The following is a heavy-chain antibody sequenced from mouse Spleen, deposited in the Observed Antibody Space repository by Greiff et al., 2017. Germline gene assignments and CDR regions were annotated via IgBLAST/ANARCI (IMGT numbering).Heavy chain of an antibody. D-gene: IGHD2-3*01. CDR2: ISDGGSYT. V-gene: IGHV5-4*01. CDR3: AREEDGSFAY. CDR1: GFTFSSYA. J-gene: IGHJ3*01. Sequence: EVMLVESGGGLVKPGGSLKLSCAASGFTFSSYAMSWVRQTPEKRLEWVATISDGGSYTYYPDNVKGRFTISRDNAKNNLYLQMSHLKSEDTAMYYCAREEDGSFAYWGQGTLVTVSA.